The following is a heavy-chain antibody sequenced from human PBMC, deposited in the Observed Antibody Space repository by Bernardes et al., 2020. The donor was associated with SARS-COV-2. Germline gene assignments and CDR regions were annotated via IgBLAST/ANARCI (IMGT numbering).Heavy chain of an antibody. D-gene: IGHD3-16*01. CDR2: ISGDGSST. Sequence: GSLRLSCGDSGLTFSHNWMHWVRPAPGKGLVWVSRISGDGSSTSYVDSVKGRFTISRDNAKKTLYLQMNSLRVEDTAVYFCAEGARFGGGQGILVTVSS. V-gene: IGHV3-74*01. J-gene: IGHJ4*02. CDR1: GLTFSHNW. CDR3: AEGARFG.